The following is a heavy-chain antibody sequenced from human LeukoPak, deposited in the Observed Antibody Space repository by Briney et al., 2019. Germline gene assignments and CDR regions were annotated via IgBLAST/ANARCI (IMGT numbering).Heavy chain of an antibody. J-gene: IGHJ6*02. V-gene: IGHV3-33*01. Sequence: GGSLRLSCAAPGFTFSSYGMHWVRQAPGKGLEWVAVIWYDGSNKYYADSVKGRFTISRDNSKNTLYLQMNSLRAEDTAVYYCARDYYYYGMDVWGQGTTVTVSS. CDR3: ARDYYYYGMDV. CDR1: GFTFSSYG. CDR2: IWYDGSNK.